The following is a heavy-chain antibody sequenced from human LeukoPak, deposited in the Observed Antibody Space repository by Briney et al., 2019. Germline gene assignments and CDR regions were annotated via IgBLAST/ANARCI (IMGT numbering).Heavy chain of an antibody. V-gene: IGHV1-18*04. J-gene: IGHJ4*02. CDR2: IGPNNGNT. CDR3: ARDSGGRGHFDF. Sequence: ASVQVSCKASGYTFTAYYIHWVRQAPGQGLEWMGWIGPNNGNTNYAQNLQGRVTMTTDTSTGTAYMELRSLRSDDTAVYFCARDSGGRGHFDFWGQGTLVTVSS. D-gene: IGHD3-16*01. CDR1: GYTFTAYY.